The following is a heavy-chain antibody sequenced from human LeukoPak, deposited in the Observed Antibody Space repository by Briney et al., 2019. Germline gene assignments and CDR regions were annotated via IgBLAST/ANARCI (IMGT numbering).Heavy chain of an antibody. CDR2: INSDGSST. CDR1: GFTFSSYW. J-gene: IGHJ4*02. CDR3: ARGGRYGSGSYSADY. Sequence: PGGSLRLSCAASGFTFSSYWMHWVRQAPGKGLVWVSRINSDGSSTSYADSVKGRFTISRDNAKNTLYLQMNSLRAEDTAVYYCARGGRYGSGSYSADYWGQGTLVTVSS. V-gene: IGHV3-74*01. D-gene: IGHD3-10*01.